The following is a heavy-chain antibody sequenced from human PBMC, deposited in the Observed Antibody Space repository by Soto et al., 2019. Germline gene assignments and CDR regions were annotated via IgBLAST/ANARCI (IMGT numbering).Heavy chain of an antibody. D-gene: IGHD4-4*01. CDR3: AREGRLQSLDF. V-gene: IGHV4-30-4*01. CDR1: GGYIGNPDYY. Sequence: PTENASLTCTVHGGYIGNPDYYWNLFRQAPGKGLEWIGSISSSGDTSSNPSCKSRLNISVNTFKYQFSLNLTSVTASDTAVYFFAREGRLQSLDFWGPG. J-gene: IGHJ4*02. CDR2: ISSSGDT.